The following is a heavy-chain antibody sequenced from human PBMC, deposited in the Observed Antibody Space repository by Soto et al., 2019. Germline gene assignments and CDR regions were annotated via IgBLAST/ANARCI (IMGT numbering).Heavy chain of an antibody. CDR2: ISSSSSYI. Sequence: GGSLRLSCAASGFTFSSYSMNWVRQAPGKGLEWVSSISSSSSYIYYADSVKGRFTISRDNAKNSLHLQMNSLRAEDTAVYYCAKIPPLIAVAGADAFDIWGQGTMVTVSS. CDR3: AKIPPLIAVAGADAFDI. J-gene: IGHJ3*02. D-gene: IGHD6-19*01. V-gene: IGHV3-21*01. CDR1: GFTFSSYS.